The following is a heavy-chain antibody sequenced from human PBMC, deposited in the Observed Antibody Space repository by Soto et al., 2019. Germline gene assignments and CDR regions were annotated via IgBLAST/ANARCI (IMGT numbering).Heavy chain of an antibody. CDR3: ARGGNTYYYDSSGWNFDY. J-gene: IGHJ4*02. Sequence: GGSLRLSCAASGFTFSSYSMNWVRQAPGKGLEWVSYISSSSSTIYYADSVKGRFTISRDNAKNSLYLQMNSLRDEDTAVYYCARGGNTYYYDSSGWNFDYWGQGTLVTVSS. CDR1: GFTFSSYS. V-gene: IGHV3-48*02. D-gene: IGHD3-22*01. CDR2: ISSSSSTI.